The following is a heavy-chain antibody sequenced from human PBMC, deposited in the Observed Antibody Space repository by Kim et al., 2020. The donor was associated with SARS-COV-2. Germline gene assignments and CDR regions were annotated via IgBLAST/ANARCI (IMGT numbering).Heavy chain of an antibody. Sequence: SETLSLTCTVSGGSVTDYYWNWIRQSPGKGLEWIGNFFYSGSTKYNPSLKGRATISIDRSRNQFFLKLASISAADAAVYYCSRGEWQLLGWGQGTLVTVSS. J-gene: IGHJ4*02. CDR3: SRGEWQLLG. CDR1: GGSVTDYY. V-gene: IGHV4-59*02. D-gene: IGHD3-3*02. CDR2: FFYSGST.